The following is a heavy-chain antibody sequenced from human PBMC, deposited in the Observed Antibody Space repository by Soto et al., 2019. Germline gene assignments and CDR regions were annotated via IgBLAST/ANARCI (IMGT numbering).Heavy chain of an antibody. CDR2: ISYDGSNK. CDR1: GFPFSSYG. CDR3: AKDQEVITTDNFDY. J-gene: IGHJ4*02. D-gene: IGHD3-22*01. V-gene: IGHV3-30*18. Sequence: PGGSLRLSCAASGFPFSSYGMHWVRQAPGKGLEWVAVISYDGSNKYYADSVKGRFTISRDNSKNTLYLQMNSLRAEDTAVYYCAKDQEVITTDNFDYWGQGTLVTVSS.